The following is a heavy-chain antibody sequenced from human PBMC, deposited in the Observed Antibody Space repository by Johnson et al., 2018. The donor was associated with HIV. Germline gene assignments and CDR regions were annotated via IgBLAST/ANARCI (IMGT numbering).Heavy chain of an antibody. CDR3: VSSAQWSGWPPGAFDI. Sequence: VQLVESGGGLIQPGGSLRLSCAASGFTVSSNYMSWVRQAPGKGLAWVSVIYSGGSTYYADSVKGRFTISRDNSKNTLDLQMNSLRAEDTAVYYCVSSAQWSGWPPGAFDIWGQGTMVTVSS. J-gene: IGHJ3*02. D-gene: IGHD6-19*01. CDR2: IYSGGST. CDR1: GFTVSSNY. V-gene: IGHV3-53*01.